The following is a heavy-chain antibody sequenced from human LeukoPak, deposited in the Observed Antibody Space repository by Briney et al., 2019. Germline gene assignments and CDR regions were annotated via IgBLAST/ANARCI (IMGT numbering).Heavy chain of an antibody. V-gene: IGHV3-23*01. J-gene: IGHJ4*02. CDR3: ARDGPWERIDFDY. CDR1: GFTFSNYA. CDR2: VSGSGGDT. D-gene: IGHD1-26*01. Sequence: PGGSLRLSCAGSGFTFSNYAMSWVRQAPGKGLEWVSAVSGSGGDTYYADSVKGRFTISRDNSKNTLYLQMNSLRAEDTAVYYCARDGPWERIDFDYWGQGTLVTVSS.